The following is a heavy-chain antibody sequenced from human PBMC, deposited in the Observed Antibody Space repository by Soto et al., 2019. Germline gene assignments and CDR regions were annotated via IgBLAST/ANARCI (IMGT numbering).Heavy chain of an antibody. Sequence: PGESLKISCKGSGYSFTSYWIGWVRQMPGKGLEWMGIIYPGDSDTRYSPSFQGQVTISADKSISTAYPQWSSLKASDTAMYYCAVVRQQLVGGDYYGMDVWGQGTTVTVSS. V-gene: IGHV5-51*03. CDR2: IYPGDSDT. CDR3: AVVRQQLVGGDYYGMDV. J-gene: IGHJ6*02. D-gene: IGHD6-13*01. CDR1: GYSFTSYW.